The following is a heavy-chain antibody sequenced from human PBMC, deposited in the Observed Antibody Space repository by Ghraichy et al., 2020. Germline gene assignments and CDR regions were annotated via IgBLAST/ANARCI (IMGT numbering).Heavy chain of an antibody. V-gene: IGHV3-30*18. CDR1: GFTFSSYG. J-gene: IGHJ6*02. D-gene: IGHD6-13*01. CDR2: ISYDGSNK. CDR3: AKDGRIAAAPYYYGMDG. Sequence: GGSLRLSCAASGFTFSSYGMHWVRQAPGKGLEWVAVISYDGSNKYYADSVKGRFTISRDNSKNTLYLQMNSLRAEDTAVYYCAKDGRIAAAPYYYGMDGWGQGTTVTVSS.